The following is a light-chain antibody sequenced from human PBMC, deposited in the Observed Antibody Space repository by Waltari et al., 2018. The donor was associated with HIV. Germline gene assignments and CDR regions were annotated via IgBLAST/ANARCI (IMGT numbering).Light chain of an antibody. Sequence: QSVLTQPPSASGTPGQRVPLPCSGRSSNIGSNSVYWYQQLPGTAPKLLIYRNNQRPSGVHDRFSGSKSGTSASLAISGVRSEDEADYYCAAWDDSLLYVFGTGTKVTVL. CDR3: AAWDDSLLYV. J-gene: IGLJ1*01. CDR1: SSNIGSNS. CDR2: RNN. V-gene: IGLV1-47*01.